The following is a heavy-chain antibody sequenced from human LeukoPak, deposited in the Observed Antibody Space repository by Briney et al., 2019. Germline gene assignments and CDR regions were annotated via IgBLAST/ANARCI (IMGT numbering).Heavy chain of an antibody. J-gene: IGHJ5*02. CDR1: GGSISSYY. CDR2: INHSGST. Sequence: SETLSLTCTVSGGSISSYYWSWIRQPPGKGLEWIGEINHSGSTNYNPSLKSRVTISVDTSKNQFSLKLSSVTAADTAVYYCARRRPYNWFDPWGQGTLVTVSS. CDR3: ARRRPYNWFDP. V-gene: IGHV4-34*01.